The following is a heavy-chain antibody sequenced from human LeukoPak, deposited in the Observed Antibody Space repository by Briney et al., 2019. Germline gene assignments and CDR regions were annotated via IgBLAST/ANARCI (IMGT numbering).Heavy chain of an antibody. V-gene: IGHV1-3*04. CDR2: INTGNGKT. CDR1: GYTFTNYA. D-gene: IGHD3-10*01. J-gene: IGHJ4*02. CDR3: ARDLDGSGSCYFDY. Sequence: ASVKVSCKASGYTFTNYAMYWVRQAPGLRLEWMGWINTGNGKTKYSQMLKGRVTFTRDTSASTAYMELSSLRSEDTAVYYCARDLDGSGSCYFDYWGQGTLVTVSS.